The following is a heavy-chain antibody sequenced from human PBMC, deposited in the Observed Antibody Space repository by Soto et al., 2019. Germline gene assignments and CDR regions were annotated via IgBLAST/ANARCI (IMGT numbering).Heavy chain of an antibody. J-gene: IGHJ4*02. D-gene: IGHD2-2*01. Sequence: QVQLVQSGAEVKKPGASVKVSCKTSGYTFTTYSIAWVRQARGQGLEWMGWINTYNGETHYAQKFQGRLSVTAVPSTGTVYMELRCLTSDDTAVYFCARGPQTSDFRGKGTLVNVSS. CDR3: ARGPQTSDF. CDR2: INTYNGET. V-gene: IGHV1-18*04. CDR1: GYTFTTYS.